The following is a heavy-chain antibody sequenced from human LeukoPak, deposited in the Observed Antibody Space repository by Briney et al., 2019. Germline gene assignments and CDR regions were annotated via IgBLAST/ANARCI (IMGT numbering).Heavy chain of an antibody. D-gene: IGHD3-22*01. CDR3: ARDSIGKYYDSSGYYYSGYYYGMDV. CDR2: IYSGGST. V-gene: IGHV3-53*01. Sequence: GGSLRLSCAASGFTVSSNYMSWVRQAPGKGLEWVSVIYSGGSTYYADSVKGRFTISRDNSKNTLYLQMNSLRAEDTAVYCCARDSIGKYYDSSGYYYSGYYYGMDVWGQGTTVTVSS. CDR1: GFTVSSNY. J-gene: IGHJ6*02.